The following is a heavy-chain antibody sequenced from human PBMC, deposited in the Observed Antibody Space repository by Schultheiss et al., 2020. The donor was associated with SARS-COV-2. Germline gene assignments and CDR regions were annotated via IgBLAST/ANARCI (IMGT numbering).Heavy chain of an antibody. Sequence: SVKVSCKASGGTFSSYAISWVRQAPGQGLEWMGGIIPIFGTANYAQKFQGRVTITADESTSTAYMELSSLRSEDTAVYYCASTTSPYYDFWSGAAIDYWGQGTLVTVSS. J-gene: IGHJ4*02. CDR2: IIPIFGTA. CDR1: GGTFSSYA. V-gene: IGHV1-69*13. D-gene: IGHD3-3*01. CDR3: ASTTSPYYDFWSGAAIDY.